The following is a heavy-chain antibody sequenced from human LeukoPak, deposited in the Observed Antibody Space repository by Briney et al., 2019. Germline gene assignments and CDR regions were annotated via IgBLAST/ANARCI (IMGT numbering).Heavy chain of an antibody. Sequence: GGSLRLSCAASGFTFSTYAMSWVRQAPGKGLEWVSLVSGSGASTYYADSVKGRFTISRDNSKNTLYLQMNSLRVEDTAVYYCAKGGRTILANSYFDYWGQGTLVTVSS. CDR3: AKGGRTILANSYFDY. CDR1: GFTFSTYA. J-gene: IGHJ4*02. V-gene: IGHV3-23*01. D-gene: IGHD2/OR15-2a*01. CDR2: VSGSGAST.